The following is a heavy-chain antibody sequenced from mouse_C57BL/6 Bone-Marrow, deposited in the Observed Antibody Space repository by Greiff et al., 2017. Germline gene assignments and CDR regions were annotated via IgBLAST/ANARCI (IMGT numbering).Heavy chain of an antibody. D-gene: IGHD2-4*01. CDR2: IYPGSGST. CDR3: ARSYYDILAWFAY. J-gene: IGHJ3*01. V-gene: IGHV1-55*01. Sequence: VQLQQPGAELVKPGASVKMSCKASGYTFTSYWITWVKQRPGQGLEWIGDIYPGSGSTNYNEKFKSKATLTVDTSSSTAYMQLSSLTSEDSAVYYCARSYYDILAWFAYWGKGTLVTVSA. CDR1: GYTFTSYW.